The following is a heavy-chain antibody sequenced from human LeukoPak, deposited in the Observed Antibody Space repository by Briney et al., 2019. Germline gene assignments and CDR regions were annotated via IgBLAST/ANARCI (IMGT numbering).Heavy chain of an antibody. D-gene: IGHD4-11*01. CDR3: AASKYTNYDY. J-gene: IGHJ4*02. CDR1: GFTFSSYS. CDR2: ISSSTYI. Sequence: GGSLRLSCAASGFTFSSYSMNWVRQAPGKGLEWVSSISSSTYIYYADSVKGRFTISRDSSKNALYLQMNSLRAEDTAVYYCAASKYTNYDYWGQGTLVTVSS. V-gene: IGHV3-21*01.